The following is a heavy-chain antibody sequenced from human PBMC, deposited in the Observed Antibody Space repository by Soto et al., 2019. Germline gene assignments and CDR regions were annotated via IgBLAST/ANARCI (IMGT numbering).Heavy chain of an antibody. D-gene: IGHD1-26*01. V-gene: IGHV1-18*03. CDR3: ALAGRSYEFDY. J-gene: IGHJ4*02. CDR1: GYTFASYA. CDR2: ISAYNGNT. Sequence: GASVKVSCKSSGYTFASYAISCMRQAPGQGLEWMGWISAYNGNTNYAQKLQGRVTMTTDTSTSTAYMELRSLRAEDMAVYYCALAGRSYEFDYWGQGTLVTVSS.